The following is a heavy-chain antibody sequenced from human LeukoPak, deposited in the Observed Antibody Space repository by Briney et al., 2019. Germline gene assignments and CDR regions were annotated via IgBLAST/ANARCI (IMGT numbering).Heavy chain of an antibody. V-gene: IGHV3-21*01. CDR3: ARVGNRYYFDY. J-gene: IGHJ4*02. D-gene: IGHD1-26*01. CDR2: ISSSSSYI. Sequence: GESLRLSCAASGFTFSSYSMNWVRQAPGKGLEWVSSISSSSSYIYYADSVKGRFTISRDNAKNSLYLQMNSLRAEDTAVYYCARVGNRYYFDYWGQGTLVTVSS. CDR1: GFTFSSYS.